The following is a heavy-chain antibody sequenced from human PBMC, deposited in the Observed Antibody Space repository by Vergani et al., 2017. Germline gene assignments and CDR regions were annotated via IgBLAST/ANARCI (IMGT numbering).Heavy chain of an antibody. CDR3: ASWGGVGYRKTPDYFDY. CDR1: GGTFSSYA. D-gene: IGHD1-14*01. Sequence: QVQLVQSGAEVKKPGSSVKVSCKASGGTFSSYAISWVRQAPGQGLEWMGRLIPIFGTANYAQKFQGRVTITADESTSTAYMELSSLRSEDTAVYYCASWGGVGYRKTPDYFDYWGQGTLVTVSS. CDR2: LIPIFGTA. V-gene: IGHV1-69*13. J-gene: IGHJ4*02.